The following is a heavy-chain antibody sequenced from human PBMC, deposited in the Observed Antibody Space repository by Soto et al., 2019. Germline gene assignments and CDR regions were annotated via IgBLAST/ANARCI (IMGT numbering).Heavy chain of an antibody. CDR2: IYYSGST. V-gene: IGHV4-39*01. Sequence: SQTLSLTCTVSGGSISSSSYYWGCVRQPPGKGLEWIGSIYYSGSTYYNPSLKSRVTISVDTSKNQFSLKLSSVTAADTAVYYCARPVWVWSGYSFRFGNWFDPWGQGTLVT. CDR1: GGSISSSSYY. D-gene: IGHD3-3*01. J-gene: IGHJ5*02. CDR3: ARPVWVWSGYSFRFGNWFDP.